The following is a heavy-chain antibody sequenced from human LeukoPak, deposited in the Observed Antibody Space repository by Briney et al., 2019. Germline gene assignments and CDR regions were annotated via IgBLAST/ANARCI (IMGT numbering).Heavy chain of an antibody. D-gene: IGHD6-19*01. CDR3: ARDPITVAGTVNWYFDL. V-gene: IGHV3-7*01. CDR2: IKQDGSEK. Sequence: GGSLRLSCVASGFTFSSYWMSWVRQAPGKGLEWVANIKQDGSEKYYVDSVKGRFTMSRDNAKNSLYLQMNNLRAEDTAVYYCARDPITVAGTVNWYFDLWGRGTLVTVSS. J-gene: IGHJ2*01. CDR1: GFTFSSYW.